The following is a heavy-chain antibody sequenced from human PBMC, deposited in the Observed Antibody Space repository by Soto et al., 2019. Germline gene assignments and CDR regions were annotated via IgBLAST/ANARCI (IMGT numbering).Heavy chain of an antibody. D-gene: IGHD3-3*01. CDR3: ASHYDMWSGYLSPVDY. Sequence: NPGGSLRLSCAASGYTFSDYYMSWIRQAPGKELEWISYIDTSSTKIYYADSVKGRFTISRDNAKNSLYLEMNSLRDEDTAVYYCASHYDMWSGYLSPVDYWGQGTLVTVSS. CDR1: GYTFSDYY. CDR2: IDTSSTKI. J-gene: IGHJ4*02. V-gene: IGHV3-11*01.